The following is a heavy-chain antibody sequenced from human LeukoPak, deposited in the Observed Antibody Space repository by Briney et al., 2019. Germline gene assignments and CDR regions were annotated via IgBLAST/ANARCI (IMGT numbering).Heavy chain of an antibody. D-gene: IGHD2-21*02. CDR1: GDSISSSSYY. Sequence: PSGTLSLTCTVSGDSISSSSYYWGWIRQPPGKGLEWIGSIYYSGSTYYNPSLKSRVTISVDTSKNQFSLKLSSVTAADTAVYYCARLRGDSPHFDYWGQGTLVTVSS. CDR2: IYYSGST. V-gene: IGHV4-39*01. CDR3: ARLRGDSPHFDY. J-gene: IGHJ4*02.